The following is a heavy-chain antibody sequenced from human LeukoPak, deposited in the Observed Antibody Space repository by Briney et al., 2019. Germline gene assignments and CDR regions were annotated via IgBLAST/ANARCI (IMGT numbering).Heavy chain of an antibody. V-gene: IGHV3-11*01. CDR3: ARGRVLSSGSYFDY. Sequence: TGGSLRLFCAASGFTFSDCYMSWIREAPGKGLEWLSYISSSGSTIYYADSVKGRFTISRDNAKNSLYLQMNSLRAEDTAVYYCARGRVLSSGSYFDYWGQGTLVTVSS. CDR1: GFTFSDCY. CDR2: ISSSGSTI. J-gene: IGHJ4*02. D-gene: IGHD3-10*01.